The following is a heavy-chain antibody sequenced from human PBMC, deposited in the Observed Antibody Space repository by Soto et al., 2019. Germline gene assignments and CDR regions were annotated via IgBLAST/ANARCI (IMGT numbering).Heavy chain of an antibody. CDR2: ISGSGGST. CDR1: GFTFSSYA. CDR3: AKSRAVTTDYYYYMDV. D-gene: IGHD4-4*01. Sequence: GGSLRLSCAASGFTFSSYAMSWVRQAPGKGLEWVSAISGSGGSTYYADSVKGRLTISRDNSKNTLYLQMNSLRAEDTAVYYCAKSRAVTTDYYYYMDVWGKGTTVTVSS. J-gene: IGHJ6*03. V-gene: IGHV3-23*01.